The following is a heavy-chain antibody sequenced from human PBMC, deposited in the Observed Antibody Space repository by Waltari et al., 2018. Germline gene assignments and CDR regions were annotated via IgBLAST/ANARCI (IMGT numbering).Heavy chain of an antibody. CDR1: GFSFNSFA. CDR2: ISYDGSKK. Sequence: QAQLVESGGGAVQPGRSLRLSCAASGFSFNSFALHWVRQAPGKGPEWLAVISYDGSKKFYAESMKGRFTISRDNSKNVVYLQVDSLRPEDTAVYYCARDGYSGHLDPWGQGTLVTVSS. V-gene: IGHV3-30*07. CDR3: ARDGYSGHLDP. D-gene: IGHD5-12*01. J-gene: IGHJ5*02.